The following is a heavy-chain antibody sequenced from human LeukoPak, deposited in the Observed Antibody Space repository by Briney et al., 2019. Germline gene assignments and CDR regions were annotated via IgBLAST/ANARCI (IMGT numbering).Heavy chain of an antibody. D-gene: IGHD1-20*01. V-gene: IGHV1-18*01. CDR2: ISAYNGNT. Sequence: GASVKVSCKASGYTFTSYGISWVRQAPGQGLEWMGWISAYNGNTNYAQKLQGRVTMTTDTSTSTAYMELRSLRSDDTAVYYCARDRKGYNWNDGESNYWGQGTLVTVSS. CDR3: ARDRKGYNWNDGESNY. CDR1: GYTFTSYG. J-gene: IGHJ4*02.